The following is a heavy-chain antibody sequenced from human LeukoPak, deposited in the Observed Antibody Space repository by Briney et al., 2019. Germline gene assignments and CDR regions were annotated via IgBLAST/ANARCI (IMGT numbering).Heavy chain of an antibody. CDR2: INARGDT. CDR3: ARGQVPAARGYNWFDP. CDR1: GWSFNDYY. Sequence: SETLSLTCAVYGWSFNDYYWNWIRQPPGKGLEWIGEINARGDTNYNPSLKSRVTISVDTSEKQFSLRLTSMIAADTALYYCARGQVPAARGYNWFDPWGQGTLVTVPS. J-gene: IGHJ5*02. D-gene: IGHD2-2*01. V-gene: IGHV4-34*01.